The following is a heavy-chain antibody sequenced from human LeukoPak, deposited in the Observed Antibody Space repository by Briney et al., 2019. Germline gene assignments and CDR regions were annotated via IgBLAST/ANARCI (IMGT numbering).Heavy chain of an antibody. Sequence: PGGSLRLSCAASGFTFSDAWMSWVRQAPGKGLEWVSGISASGGSTYYADFVKGRFTISRENSKNTLFLQMNSLRAEDTAVYYCAKGGSSSSRFDYWGQGTLVTVSS. J-gene: IGHJ4*02. D-gene: IGHD6-6*01. V-gene: IGHV3-23*01. CDR2: ISASGGST. CDR1: GFTFSDA. CDR3: AKGGSSSSRFDY.